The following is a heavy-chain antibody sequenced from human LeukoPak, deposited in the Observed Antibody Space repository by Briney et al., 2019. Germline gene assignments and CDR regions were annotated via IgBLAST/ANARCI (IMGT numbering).Heavy chain of an antibody. CDR1: GYSISSGYY. CDR2: IYHSGST. CDR3: ARIVVVTDY. Sequence: SETLSLTCTVSGYSISSGYYWGWIRQPPGKGLEWIGSIYHSGSTYYNPSLKSRVTISVDTSKNQFSLKLSSVTAADTAVYYCARIVVVTDYWGQGTLVTVSS. J-gene: IGHJ4*02. D-gene: IGHD3-22*01. V-gene: IGHV4-38-2*02.